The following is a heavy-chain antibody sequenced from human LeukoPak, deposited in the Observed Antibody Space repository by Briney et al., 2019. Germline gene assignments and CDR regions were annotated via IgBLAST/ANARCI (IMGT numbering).Heavy chain of an antibody. CDR2: INPNSGVT. CDR3: ARGREYSHPLDY. D-gene: IGHD5-18*01. J-gene: IGHJ4*02. Sequence: PWASVKVSCKASGYTFTGYYMHWVRQAPGQGLEWMGWINPNSGVTNYAQRFQGRVTMTRETSISTAYMELSRLRSEDPAVYYCARGREYSHPLDYWGQGTLVTVSS. CDR1: GYTFTGYY. V-gene: IGHV1-2*02.